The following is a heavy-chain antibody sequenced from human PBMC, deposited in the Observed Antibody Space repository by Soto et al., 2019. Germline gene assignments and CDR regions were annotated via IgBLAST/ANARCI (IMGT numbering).Heavy chain of an antibody. D-gene: IGHD1-26*01. V-gene: IGHV1-46*01. J-gene: IGHJ5*02. CDR1: RDTFTSYY. CDR3: ARSSGGNFGIIIEGTNWFAP. CDR2: INPHGGST. Sequence: ASVKVSCKAPRDTFTSYYINWVRQAPGQGLEWMGVINPHGGSTAYAQKFKGRVTLTRDASASTVYMEVSSLTSENTAMYYCARSSGGNFGIIIEGTNWFAPWGQGTLVTVSS.